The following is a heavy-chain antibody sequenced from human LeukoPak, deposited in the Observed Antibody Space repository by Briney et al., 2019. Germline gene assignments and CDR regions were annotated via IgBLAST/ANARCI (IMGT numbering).Heavy chain of an antibody. CDR3: ARLVWFGELHPAFDL. J-gene: IGHJ2*01. CDR2: IFYTGST. CDR1: GGSISTYY. V-gene: IGHV4-59*01. Sequence: PSETLSLTCTVSGGSISTYYWSWIRQPPGKGLEWIGYIFYTGSTNYNPSLESRVTISLDTSNNQFSLKLSSLTAADTAVYYCARLVWFGELHPAFDLWGRGTWVTASS. D-gene: IGHD3-10*01.